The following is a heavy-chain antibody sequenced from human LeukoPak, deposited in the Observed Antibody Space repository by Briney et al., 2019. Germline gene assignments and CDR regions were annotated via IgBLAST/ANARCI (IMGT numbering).Heavy chain of an antibody. D-gene: IGHD6-13*01. V-gene: IGHV4-4*02. CDR2: IYPSGST. J-gene: IGHJ4*02. CDR3: TRGDHSSSWPYFDY. CDR1: GASISSSNW. Sequence: PSETLSLTCAVSGASISSSNWWSGGRQPAGEGLEWIGEIYPSGSTNYNPSLKSRVTISVDKSNNQFSLKLTSVTAADTAVYYCTRGDHSSSWPYFDYWGQGTLVTVSS.